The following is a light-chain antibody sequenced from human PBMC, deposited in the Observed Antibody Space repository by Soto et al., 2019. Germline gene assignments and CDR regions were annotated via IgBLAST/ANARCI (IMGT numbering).Light chain of an antibody. Sequence: QSVLTQPPSASGTPGQRVTISCSGSSSNIGSNTVNWYQQLPGTAPKLLIYSNNQRPSGVPDRFSGSKSGTSASLAISGLQSEDEADYYCGTWDTGLRAYVLGTGTKLTVL. CDR3: GTWDTGLRAYV. V-gene: IGLV1-44*01. J-gene: IGLJ1*01. CDR1: SSNIGSNT. CDR2: SNN.